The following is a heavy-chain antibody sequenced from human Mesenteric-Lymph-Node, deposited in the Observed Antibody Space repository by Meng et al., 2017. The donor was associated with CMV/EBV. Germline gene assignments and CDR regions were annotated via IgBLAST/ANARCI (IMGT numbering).Heavy chain of an antibody. V-gene: IGHV4-39*07. CDR1: GGSISSSSYY. Sequence: SETLSLTCTVSGGSISSSSYYWGWIRQPPGKGLEWIGSIYYSGSTYYNPSLKSRVTISVETSKNQFSLKLSSVTAADTAVYYCARVRVATIRGVGWFDPWGQGTLVTVSS. D-gene: IGHD5-12*01. CDR3: ARVRVATIRGVGWFDP. J-gene: IGHJ5*02. CDR2: IYYSGST.